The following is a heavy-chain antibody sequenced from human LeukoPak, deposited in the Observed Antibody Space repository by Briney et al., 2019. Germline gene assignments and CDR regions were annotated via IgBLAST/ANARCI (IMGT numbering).Heavy chain of an antibody. CDR3: ARDHDFWSGYYTVGY. D-gene: IGHD3-3*01. CDR1: EFSVGSNY. Sequence: GGSLRLSCAASEFSVGSNYMTWVRQAPGKGLEWVSLIYSGGSTYYADSVKGRFTISRDNSKNTLYLQMNSLRAEDTAVYYCARDHDFWSGYYTVGYWGQGTLVTVSS. J-gene: IGHJ4*02. V-gene: IGHV3-66*01. CDR2: IYSGGST.